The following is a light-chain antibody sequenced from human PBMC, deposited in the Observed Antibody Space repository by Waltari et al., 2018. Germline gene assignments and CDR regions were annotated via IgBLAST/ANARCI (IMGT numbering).Light chain of an antibody. V-gene: IGLV2-14*01. CDR1: SSAVGGYKY. Sequence: QSALTQPAAVSGSPGQSITISCTGTSSAVGGYKYVSWFQQKPGEVPKLILYEVNNRPSGVSNRVSGSKSGNTASLTISWLQAEDEADYFCSSYTRISTFVFGTGTEVSVL. J-gene: IGLJ1*01. CDR2: EVN. CDR3: SSYTRISTFV.